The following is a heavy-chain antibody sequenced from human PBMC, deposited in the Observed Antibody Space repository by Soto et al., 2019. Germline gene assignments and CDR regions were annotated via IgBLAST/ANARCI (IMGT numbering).Heavy chain of an antibody. V-gene: IGHV3-30-3*01. Sequence: PGGSLRLSCAASGFTFSSYAMHWVRQAPGKGLEWVAVISYDGSNKYYADSVKGRFTISRDNSKNTLYLQMNSLRAEDTAVYYCAREYYYDSSGFGDWGQGTLVTVSS. CDR1: GFTFSSYA. J-gene: IGHJ4*02. CDR3: AREYYYDSSGFGD. D-gene: IGHD3-22*01. CDR2: ISYDGSNK.